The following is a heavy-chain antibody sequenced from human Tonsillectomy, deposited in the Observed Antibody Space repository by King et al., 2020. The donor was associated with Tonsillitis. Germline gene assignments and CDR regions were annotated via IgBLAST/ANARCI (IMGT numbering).Heavy chain of an antibody. J-gene: IGHJ4*02. CDR2: IYYSGST. V-gene: IGHV4-59*01. D-gene: IGHD6-19*01. CDR1: GGSISSYY. Sequence: VQLQESGPGLVKPSETLSLTCTVSGGSISSYYWSWIRQPPGKGLEWIGYIYYSGSTNYNPPLKSRVTISVDTSKNQFSLKLSSVTAADTAVYYCARDSYSRGGEFDYWGQGTLVTVSS. CDR3: ARDSYSRGGEFDY.